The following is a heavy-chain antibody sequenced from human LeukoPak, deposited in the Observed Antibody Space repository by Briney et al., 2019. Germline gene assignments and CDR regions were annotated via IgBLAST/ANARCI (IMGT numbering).Heavy chain of an antibody. D-gene: IGHD6-13*01. CDR3: TRRSPGSSSWYDY. CDR1: GLTVSSNY. CDR2: IYDGGRT. Sequence: GGSLRLSCAVSGLTVSSNYMSWVRQAPGKGLEWVSVIYDGGRTDYADSAKGRFTISRDNSKNTLYLQMNSLTVEDTAVYYCTRRSPGSSSWYDYWGRGTLVTVSS. J-gene: IGHJ4*02. V-gene: IGHV3-53*01.